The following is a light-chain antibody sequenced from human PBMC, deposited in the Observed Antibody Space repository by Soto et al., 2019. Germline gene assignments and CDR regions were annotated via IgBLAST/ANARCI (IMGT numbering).Light chain of an antibody. CDR3: QQYNSYLYT. J-gene: IGKJ2*01. V-gene: IGKV3-11*01. CDR2: GAS. CDR1: QNIGIY. Sequence: EVVLTQSPATLSLSPGERVTLSCRASQNIGIYLAWYRQKPGQAPRLLIYGASNRATGTPARFSGSGSGTEFTLTISSLQPDDFATYYCQQYNSYLYTFGQGTKLEIK.